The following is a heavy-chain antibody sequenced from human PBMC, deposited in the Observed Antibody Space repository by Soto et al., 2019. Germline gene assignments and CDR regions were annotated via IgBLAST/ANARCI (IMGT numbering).Heavy chain of an antibody. V-gene: IGHV4-31*03. CDR2: IYYSGST. D-gene: IGHD5-18*01. CDR1: GGSISSGGYY. Sequence: SETLSLTCTVSGGSISSGGYYWSWIRQHPGKGLEWIGYIYYSGSTYYNPSLKSRVTISVDTSKNQFSLKLSSVTAADTAVYYCAAQAMAVFDYWAREPWSPSPQ. CDR3: AAQAMAVFDY. J-gene: IGHJ4*02.